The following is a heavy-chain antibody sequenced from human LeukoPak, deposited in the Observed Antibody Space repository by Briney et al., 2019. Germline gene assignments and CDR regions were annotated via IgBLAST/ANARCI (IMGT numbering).Heavy chain of an antibody. CDR2: IYSGGST. V-gene: IGHV3-66*01. D-gene: IGHD1-1*01. J-gene: IGHJ4*02. CDR3: ARGYYYFDY. Sequence: GGSLRLSCAASGFTFSNYAMSWVRQAPGKGLEWVSVIYSGGSTYYADSVKGRFTISRDNSKNTLYLQMNSLRAEDTAVYYCARGYYYFDYWGQGTLVTVSS. CDR1: GFTFSNYA.